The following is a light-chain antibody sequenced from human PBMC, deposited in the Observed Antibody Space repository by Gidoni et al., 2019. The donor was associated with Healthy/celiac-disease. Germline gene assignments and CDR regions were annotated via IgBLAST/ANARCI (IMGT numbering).Light chain of an antibody. CDR1: QGISSA. CDR2: DAS. Sequence: AIQLTQSPSSLSASVGDRVTITCRASQGISSALAWYQQKPGKAPKLLIYDASSLESGVPSSFSGSGSGTDFTLTISSLQPEDFATYYCQQFNSALFTFGPGTKVDIK. J-gene: IGKJ3*01. CDR3: QQFNSALFT. V-gene: IGKV1-13*02.